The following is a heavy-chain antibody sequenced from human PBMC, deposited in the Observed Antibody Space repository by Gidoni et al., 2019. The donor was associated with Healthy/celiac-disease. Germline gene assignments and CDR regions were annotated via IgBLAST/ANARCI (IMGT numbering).Heavy chain of an antibody. CDR2: IWYDGSNK. CDR3: ARDGYISAFDY. Sequence: QVQLVESGGGVVQPGRSLRLSCAASGFTFSSYGMHWVRQAPGKGLEWVAVIWYDGSNKYYADSVKGRFTISRDNSKNTLYLQMNSLRAEDTAVYYCARDGYISAFDYWGQGTLVTVSS. J-gene: IGHJ4*02. CDR1: GFTFSSYG. D-gene: IGHD6-13*01. V-gene: IGHV3-33*01.